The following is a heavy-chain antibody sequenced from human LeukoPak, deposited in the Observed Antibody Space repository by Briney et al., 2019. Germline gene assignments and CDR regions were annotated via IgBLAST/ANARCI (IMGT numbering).Heavy chain of an antibody. CDR2: INHSGST. CDR3: ARGGRFGA. J-gene: IGHJ5*02. V-gene: IGHV4-34*01. CDR1: GGSFSGYF. D-gene: IGHD3-10*01. Sequence: PSETLSLTCAVYGGSFSGYFWSWIRQPPGKGLEWIGEINHSGSTNYNPSLKSRVTISVDTSKNQFSLKLSSVTAADTAVYYCARGGRFGAWGQGTLVTVSS.